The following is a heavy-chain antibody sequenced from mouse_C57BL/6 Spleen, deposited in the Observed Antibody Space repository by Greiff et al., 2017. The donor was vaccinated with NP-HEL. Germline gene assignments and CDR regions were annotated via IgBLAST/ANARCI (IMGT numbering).Heavy chain of an antibody. Sequence: EVQGVESGGGLVKPGGSLKLSCAASGFTFSDYGMHWVRQAPEKGLEWVAYISSGSSTIYYADTVKGRFTISRDNAKNTLFLQMASLRSEDTAMYYCARGGFYDAMDYWGQGTSVTVSS. CDR2: ISSGSSTI. V-gene: IGHV5-17*01. J-gene: IGHJ4*01. CDR3: ARGGFYDAMDY. CDR1: GFTFSDYG.